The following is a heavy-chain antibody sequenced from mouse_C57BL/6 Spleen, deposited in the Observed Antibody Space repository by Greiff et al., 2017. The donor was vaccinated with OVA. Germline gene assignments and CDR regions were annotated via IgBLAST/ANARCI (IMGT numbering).Heavy chain of an antibody. J-gene: IGHJ4*01. Sequence: QVQLQQPGAELVKPGASVKLSCKASGYTFTSYWMHWVKQRPGRGLEWIGRIDPNSGGPKYNEKFKSKATLPVDKPSSPAYMQLSSLTSDDSAVYDFARGHDYDPAHAMDYWGQGTSVTVSS. CDR1: GYTFTSYW. D-gene: IGHD2-4*01. CDR2: IDPNSGGP. V-gene: IGHV1-72*01. CDR3: ARGHDYDPAHAMDY.